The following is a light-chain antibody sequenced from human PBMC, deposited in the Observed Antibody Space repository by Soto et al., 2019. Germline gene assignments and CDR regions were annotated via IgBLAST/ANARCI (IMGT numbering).Light chain of an antibody. J-gene: IGKJ4*01. CDR2: AAS. CDR1: QCVTISY. Sequence: EIVLRQSPGTLSLSPVEIVPLSSGASQCVTISYLACYQHKHGQALRLLIYAASRRATGLPDRFTGSGSGTDFTLTISRLGPDDFAVYDCHQYGSSPPTFGGGTKVESK. CDR3: HQYGSSPPT. V-gene: IGKV3-20*01.